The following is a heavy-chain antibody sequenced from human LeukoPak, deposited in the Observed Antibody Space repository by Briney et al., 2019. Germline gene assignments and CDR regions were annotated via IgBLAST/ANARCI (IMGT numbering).Heavy chain of an antibody. CDR1: GDSITSYY. D-gene: IGHD6-19*01. CDR2: IYYRGST. Sequence: SETLSLTCTVSGDSITSYYWTWIRQPPGKGLEWIGYIYYRGSTNYNPSLKSRVTISVDTSKNQFSLKLSSVTAADTAVYYCARHKYSSGWPPEGAFDIWGQGTMVTVSS. V-gene: IGHV4-59*08. J-gene: IGHJ3*02. CDR3: ARHKYSSGWPPEGAFDI.